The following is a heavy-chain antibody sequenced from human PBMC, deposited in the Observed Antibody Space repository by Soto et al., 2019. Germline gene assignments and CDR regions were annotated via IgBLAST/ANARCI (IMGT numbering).Heavy chain of an antibody. Sequence: GGSLRLSCAASGFTFSSYAMSWVRQAPGKGLEWVSAIGASGGTTDYADSVKGRFTISKDNSKNTLYLQMNSLRAEDTAVYYCAKLLSTTTASLIGYWGQGTLVTVSS. CDR1: GFTFSSYA. V-gene: IGHV3-23*01. CDR2: IGASGGTT. D-gene: IGHD2-21*02. J-gene: IGHJ4*02. CDR3: AKLLSTTTASLIGY.